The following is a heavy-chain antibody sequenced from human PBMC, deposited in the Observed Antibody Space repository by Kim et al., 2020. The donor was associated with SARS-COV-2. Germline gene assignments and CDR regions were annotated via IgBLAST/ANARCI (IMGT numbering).Heavy chain of an antibody. J-gene: IGHJ6*01. CDR3: ASGFVDYYGSGSYYRIVGM. Sequence: SVKVSCKASGGTFSSYAISWVRQAPGQGLEWMGRIIPILGIANYAQKFQGRVTITADKSTSTAYMELSSLRSEDTAVYYCASGFVDYYGSGSYYRIVGM. CDR1: GGTFSSYA. CDR2: IIPILGIA. V-gene: IGHV1-69*04. D-gene: IGHD3-10*01.